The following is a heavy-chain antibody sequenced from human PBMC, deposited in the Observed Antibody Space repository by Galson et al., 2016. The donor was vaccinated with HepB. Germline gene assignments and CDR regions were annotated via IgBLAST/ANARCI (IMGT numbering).Heavy chain of an antibody. J-gene: IGHJ4*02. Sequence: SVKVSCKASGYTFSSYGFSWVRQAPGHGLEWMGWISAYNDDRNYAQNLQGRVTMTTDTSTSTAYLELRSLRSDDTAVYYCARDARPFDDSSGPDYWGQGTLVTVSS. CDR2: ISAYNDDR. CDR3: ARDARPFDDSSGPDY. D-gene: IGHD3-22*01. V-gene: IGHV1-18*01. CDR1: GYTFSSYG.